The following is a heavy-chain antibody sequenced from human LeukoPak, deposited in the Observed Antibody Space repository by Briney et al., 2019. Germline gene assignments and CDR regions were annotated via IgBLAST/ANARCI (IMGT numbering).Heavy chain of an antibody. Sequence: PGGSLRLSCAASGFTFSSYGMRWVRQAPGKGLEWVAVIWYDGSNKYYADSVKGRFTISRDNSKNTLYLQMNSLRAEDTAVYYCAREFRESYGDPPYYYYYYGMDVWGQGTTVTVSS. CDR2: IWYDGSNK. J-gene: IGHJ6*02. V-gene: IGHV3-33*08. CDR1: GFTFSSYG. D-gene: IGHD4-17*01. CDR3: AREFRESYGDPPYYYYYYGMDV.